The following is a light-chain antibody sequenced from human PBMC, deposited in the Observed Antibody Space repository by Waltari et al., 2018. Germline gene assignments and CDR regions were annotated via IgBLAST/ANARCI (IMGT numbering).Light chain of an antibody. CDR1: QSIGSH. Sequence: EIVMTQSPANLSGAPGEIATLSCRASQSIGSHLAWYQQTPGQGPRLLIYGASTRATGIPARFSGRGSGTEFTLTISSLQSEDFAVYFCQQYDNWPRTFGQGTKVEI. CDR2: GAS. J-gene: IGKJ1*01. CDR3: QQYDNWPRT. V-gene: IGKV3-15*01.